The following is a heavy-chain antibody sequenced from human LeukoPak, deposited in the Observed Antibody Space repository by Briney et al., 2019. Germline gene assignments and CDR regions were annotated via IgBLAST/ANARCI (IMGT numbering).Heavy chain of an antibody. CDR2: ISAYNGNT. D-gene: IGHD3-16*02. Sequence: ASVKVSCKASGYTFTSYGISWVRQAPGQGLEWMGWISAYNGNTNYAQKLQGRVTMTTDTSTSTAYMELRSLRSDDTAVYYCARDALDEYVWGSYRYSDYWGQGTLVTVSS. CDR1: GYTFTSYG. CDR3: ARDALDEYVWGSYRYSDY. J-gene: IGHJ4*02. V-gene: IGHV1-18*01.